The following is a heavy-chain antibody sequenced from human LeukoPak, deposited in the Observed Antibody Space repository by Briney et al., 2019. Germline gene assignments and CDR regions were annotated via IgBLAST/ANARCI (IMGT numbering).Heavy chain of an antibody. J-gene: IGHJ4*02. V-gene: IGHV3-23*01. CDR3: AKDSNSAGSYYDSSGYYDY. CDR1: GFTFSSYA. D-gene: IGHD3-22*01. Sequence: PGGSLRLSCAASGFTFSSYAMSWVRQAPGKGLEWVSAISGSGGSTYYADSVKGRFTISRDNSENTLYLQMNSLRAEDTAVYYCAKDSNSAGSYYDSSGYYDYWGQGTLVTVSS. CDR2: ISGSGGST.